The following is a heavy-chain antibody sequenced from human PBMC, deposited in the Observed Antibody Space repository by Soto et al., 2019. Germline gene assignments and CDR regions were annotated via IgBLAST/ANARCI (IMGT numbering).Heavy chain of an antibody. Sequence: GGALRLSCAASGFTVSSNYMSWVRQAPGKGLEWVSVIYSGGSTYYADSVKGRFTISRDNSKNTLYLQMNSLRAEDTAVYYCASGGYARKIDYWGQGTLVTVSS. CDR3: ASGGYARKIDY. CDR2: IYSGGST. V-gene: IGHV3-66*01. CDR1: GFTVSSNY. J-gene: IGHJ4*02. D-gene: IGHD5-12*01.